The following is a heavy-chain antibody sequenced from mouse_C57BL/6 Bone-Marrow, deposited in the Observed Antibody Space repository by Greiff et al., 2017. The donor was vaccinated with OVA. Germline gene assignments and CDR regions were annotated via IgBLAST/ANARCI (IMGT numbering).Heavy chain of an antibody. CDR1: GFSFNAYS. CDR2: IRRKSNNYAT. V-gene: IGHV10-1*01. D-gene: IGHD1-1*01. Sequence: EVQLVESGAGLVQPKGSLKLSCAASGFSFNAYSMNWVRQAPGKGLEWVARIRRKSNNYATSYAVSVKARFTITRDDSESMLYLQMNNLTTEDTAMYYCVRHGIYYGSSWFAYWGQGTPVTVSA. CDR3: VRHGIYYGSSWFAY. J-gene: IGHJ3*01.